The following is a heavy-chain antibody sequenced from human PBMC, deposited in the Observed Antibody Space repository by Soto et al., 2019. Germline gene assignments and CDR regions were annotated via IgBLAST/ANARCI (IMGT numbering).Heavy chain of an antibody. CDR1: GVSIRDYY. D-gene: IGHD5-12*01. CDR3: AGIYNSGFYRPEGDYYFYGMDV. Sequence: PSETLSLTCSVSGVSIRDYYWSWIRQPAGKGLEWIGRMYISGSTKYNPSLKSRVTMSADTSVNQFSLTLSSVTAADTAIYYCAGIYNSGFYRPEGDYYFYGMDVWGQGTTVTVSS. V-gene: IGHV4-4*07. J-gene: IGHJ6*02. CDR2: MYISGST.